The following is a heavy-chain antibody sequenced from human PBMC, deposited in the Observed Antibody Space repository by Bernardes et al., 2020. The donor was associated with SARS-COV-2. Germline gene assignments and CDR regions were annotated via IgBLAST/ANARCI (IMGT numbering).Heavy chain of an antibody. CDR2: IKQDGSET. CDR1: GFPFSGYW. J-gene: IGHJ6*02. D-gene: IGHD6-6*01. CDR3: AKCIAGRSNLYYYYGMDV. V-gene: IGHV3-7*05. Sequence: GYLGLGCAASGFPFSGYWMTWVRQAPGKGLEWVASIKQDGSETKYVDSVKGRFTISRDNAKNSLYLQMHSLRAEDTAVYYCAKCIAGRSNLYYYYGMDVWGQGTTVTVSS.